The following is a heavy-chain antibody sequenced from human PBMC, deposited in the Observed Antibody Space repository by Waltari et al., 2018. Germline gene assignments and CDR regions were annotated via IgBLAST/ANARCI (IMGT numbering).Heavy chain of an antibody. CDR3: ARGINESFEP. Sequence: EVQVLESGGGLAQPGESLRLSCAASGFTFSNYAMRWVRQAPGKGLECVSGINSGGDSTAYVDSVKGRFTISRDNSKNTLYLQMNSLRVEDTALYYCARGINESFEPWGQGTLVTVSS. CDR1: GFTFSNYA. CDR2: INSGGDST. V-gene: IGHV3-23*01. D-gene: IGHD1-1*01. J-gene: IGHJ5*02.